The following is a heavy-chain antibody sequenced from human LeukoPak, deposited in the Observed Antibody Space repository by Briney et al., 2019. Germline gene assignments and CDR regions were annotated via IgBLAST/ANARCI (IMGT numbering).Heavy chain of an antibody. Sequence: PSESLSLTCTVSGRSISSGDYYWSWIRQPPGNGLEWIGYIYYSGSTYYNPSLKSRVTISVDTSKNQFSLKLSSVTAADTAVYYCDRVEDYGDYDGLRRWFDPWGQGTLVTVSS. D-gene: IGHD4-17*01. V-gene: IGHV4-30-4*01. CDR3: DRVEDYGDYDGLRRWFDP. CDR2: IYYSGST. J-gene: IGHJ5*02. CDR1: GRSISSGDYY.